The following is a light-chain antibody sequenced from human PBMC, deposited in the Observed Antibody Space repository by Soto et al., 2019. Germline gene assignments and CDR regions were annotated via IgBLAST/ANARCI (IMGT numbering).Light chain of an antibody. V-gene: IGKV3-20*01. Sequence: EIVLTQSPGTLSLSPGERATLSCRASQSVSSSYLAWYQQKPGQAPRLLIYGASSRATGIPDRFSGSGSGTDFTLTISSLQAEDSGVYYCQQYKKWPYTFGQGTKV. CDR1: QSVSSSY. CDR3: QQYKKWPYT. CDR2: GAS. J-gene: IGKJ2*01.